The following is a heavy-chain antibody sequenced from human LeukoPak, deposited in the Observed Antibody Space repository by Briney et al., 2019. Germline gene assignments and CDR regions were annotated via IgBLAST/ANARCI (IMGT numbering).Heavy chain of an antibody. CDR3: ANLKPGNYIGGYFDS. D-gene: IGHD1-7*01. CDR2: ITKSGDNT. J-gene: IGHJ4*02. CDR1: GFTFSAYA. V-gene: IGHV3-23*01. Sequence: GGSLRLSCAASGFTFSAYAMGWVRQAPGKGLEWVSVITKSGDNTYSADSVKGRFTLSRDNSKNTVYLQMDSLRVEDTAVYYCANLKPGNYIGGYFDSWGQGTLVTVSA.